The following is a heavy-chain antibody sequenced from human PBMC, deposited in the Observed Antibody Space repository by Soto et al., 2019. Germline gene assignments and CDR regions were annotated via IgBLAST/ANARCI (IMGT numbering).Heavy chain of an antibody. CDR3: ATSNWFDP. V-gene: IGHV4-39*01. J-gene: IGHJ5*02. Sequence: ETLSLTCTVSGGSISSSSYYWGWIRQPPGKGLEWIGSIYYSGSTYYNPSLKSRVTISVDTSKNQFSLKLSSVTAADTAVYYCATSNWFDPWGQGTLVTSPQ. CDR2: IYYSGST. CDR1: GGSISSSSYY.